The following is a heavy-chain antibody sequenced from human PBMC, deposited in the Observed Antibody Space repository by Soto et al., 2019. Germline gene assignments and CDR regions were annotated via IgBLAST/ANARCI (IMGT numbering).Heavy chain of an antibody. J-gene: IGHJ6*03. D-gene: IGHD6-13*01. Sequence: GGSKRLSCAPSGGNFSNYRRHWVRQDKGKGLEYVSGISNNGAHTDYAKSVKGRFTISRDNSENTLYLQMGSLRAEDMALYYCARRGYGSRWPNVYMDVWGKGTTVTVSS. CDR1: GGNFSNYR. CDR3: ARRGYGSRWPNVYMDV. V-gene: IGHV3-64*01. CDR2: ISNNGAHT.